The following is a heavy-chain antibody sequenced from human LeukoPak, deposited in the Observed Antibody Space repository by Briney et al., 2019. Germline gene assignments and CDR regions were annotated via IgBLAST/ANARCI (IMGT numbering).Heavy chain of an antibody. CDR3: ARGPTNGQAFDY. CDR2: IRKDGSEK. CDR1: GFTFSSSW. J-gene: IGHJ4*02. V-gene: IGHV3-7*01. D-gene: IGHD2-8*01. Sequence: PGGSLRLSCAASGFTFSSSWMTWVRQAPGKGLEWVASIRKDGSEKTSVDSVKGRFTISRDNAKNSLYLQMDRMRAEDTAVYYCARGPTNGQAFDYWGQGTLVSVSS.